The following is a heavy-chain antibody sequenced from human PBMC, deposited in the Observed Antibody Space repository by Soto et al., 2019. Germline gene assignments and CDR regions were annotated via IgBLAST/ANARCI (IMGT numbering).Heavy chain of an antibody. CDR3: ARGGTPIDY. J-gene: IGHJ4*02. D-gene: IGHD3-16*01. V-gene: IGHV1-18*01. CDR1: GYTFTNFG. CDR2: ISAYYCNT. Sequence: QVQLVQSGAAVKKPGASVKVSCKASGYTFTNFGISWVRQAPGQGLERMGWISAYYCNTNYAQKAQGRVTMTTDTAMSTDYMEVRALRIDNTDVYSSARGGTPIDYWGQGTLVTVSS.